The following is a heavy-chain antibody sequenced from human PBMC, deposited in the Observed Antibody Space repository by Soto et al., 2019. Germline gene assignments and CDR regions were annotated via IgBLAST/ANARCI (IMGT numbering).Heavy chain of an antibody. Sequence: QVQLVESGGGVVQPGRSLRLSCAASGFTFSSYGMHWVRQAPGKGLEWVAVISYDGSNKYYADSVKGRFTISRDNSKNTLYLQMNSLRAEDTAVYYCAKDHSRSGTFVRVIVGGPADYWGQGTLVTVSS. D-gene: IGHD3-16*02. CDR3: AKDHSRSGTFVRVIVGGPADY. CDR2: ISYDGSNK. CDR1: GFTFSSYG. V-gene: IGHV3-30*18. J-gene: IGHJ4*02.